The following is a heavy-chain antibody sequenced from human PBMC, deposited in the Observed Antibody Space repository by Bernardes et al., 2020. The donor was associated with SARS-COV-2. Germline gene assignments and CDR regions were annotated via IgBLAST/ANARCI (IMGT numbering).Heavy chain of an antibody. CDR2: IDWDDDK. J-gene: IGHJ4*02. CDR3: ARFPSSGWYATHGY. D-gene: IGHD6-19*01. CDR1: GFSLSTSGMC. V-gene: IGHV2-70*11. Sequence: SGPTLVKPTQTLTLTCTFSGFSLSTSGMCVSWIRQPPGKALEWLARIDWDDDKYYSTSLKTRLTISKDTSKNQVVLTMTNMDPVDTATYYCARFPSSGWYATHGYWGQGTLVTVSS.